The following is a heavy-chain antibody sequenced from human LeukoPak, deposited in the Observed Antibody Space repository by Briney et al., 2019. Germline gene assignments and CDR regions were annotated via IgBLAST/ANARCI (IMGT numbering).Heavy chain of an antibody. CDR3: AGSTTGTTFYYGMDV. CDR2: VIPIFGIA. V-gene: IGHV1-69*04. CDR1: GGTFSSYA. J-gene: IGHJ6*02. Sequence: SVKVSCKASGGTFSSYAISWVRQAPGQGLEWMGRVIPIFGIANYAQKFQGRVTITADKSTSTAYMELSSLRSEDTAVYYCAGSTTGTTFYYGMDVWGQGTTVTVSS. D-gene: IGHD1-1*01.